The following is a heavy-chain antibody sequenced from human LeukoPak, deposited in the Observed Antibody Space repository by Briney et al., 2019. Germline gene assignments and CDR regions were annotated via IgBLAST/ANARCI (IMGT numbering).Heavy chain of an antibody. J-gene: IGHJ4*02. CDR2: INPSGGST. D-gene: IGHD3-10*01. CDR3: ARGSKVRSYGSGSYYPLDY. V-gene: IGHV1-46*01. Sequence: GASVKVSCKASGYTFTSYYMHWVRQAPGQGLEWMGIINPSGGSTSYAQKFQGRVTMTRDMSTSTVYMELSSLRSEDTAVYYCARGSKVRSYGSGSYYPLDYWGQGTLVTVSS. CDR1: GYTFTSYY.